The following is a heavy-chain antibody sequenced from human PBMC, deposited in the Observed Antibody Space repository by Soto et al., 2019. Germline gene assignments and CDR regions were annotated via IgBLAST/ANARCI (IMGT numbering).Heavy chain of an antibody. Sequence: EVQLLESGGGLVQPGGSLRLSCAASGFTFSSYAMNWVRQPPGKGLEWVSGISGSGGSTYYADSVKGRFTISRDNSKNPMYLQMDSLKAEDTAVSYCANGEGVVVVGYLDYWGQGPLDTVSS. CDR1: GFTFSSYA. J-gene: IGHJ4*02. CDR3: ANGEGVVVVGYLDY. CDR2: ISGSGGST. D-gene: IGHD2-15*01. V-gene: IGHV3-23*01.